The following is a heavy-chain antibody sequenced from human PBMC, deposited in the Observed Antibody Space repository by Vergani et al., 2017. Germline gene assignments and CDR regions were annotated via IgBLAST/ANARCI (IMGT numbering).Heavy chain of an antibody. CDR3: ARTDYGGTYNWFDP. V-gene: IGHV7-4-1*02. CDR1: GYTFTSYG. D-gene: IGHD4-23*01. CDR2: INTNTGNP. J-gene: IGHJ5*02. Sequence: QVQLVQSGAEVKKPGASVKVSCKASGYTFTSYGISWVRQAPGQGLEWMGWINTNTGNPTYAQGFTGRFVFSLDTSVSTAYLQISSLKAEDTAVYYCARTDYGGTYNWFDPWGQGTLVTVSS.